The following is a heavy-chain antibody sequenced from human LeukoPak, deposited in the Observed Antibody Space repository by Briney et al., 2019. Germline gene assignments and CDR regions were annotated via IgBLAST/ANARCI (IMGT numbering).Heavy chain of an antibody. J-gene: IGHJ4*02. D-gene: IGHD5/OR15-5a*01. Sequence: SGPTLVKPTQTLTVTCTFSGFSLSTNGVGVGWIRQPPGKALEWLALIFWDDDKRYNSFLRSRLTITKDTSKNQVVLTMTNMDPVDTATYYCAHRRRLGDSTWSTFDYWGQGTLVTVSS. CDR2: IFWDDDK. CDR1: GFSLSTNGVG. V-gene: IGHV2-5*02. CDR3: AHRRRLGDSTWSTFDY.